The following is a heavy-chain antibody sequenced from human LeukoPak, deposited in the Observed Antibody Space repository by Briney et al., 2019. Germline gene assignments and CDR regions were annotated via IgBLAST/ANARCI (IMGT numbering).Heavy chain of an antibody. CDR2: INPSGGST. J-gene: IGHJ4*02. V-gene: IGHV1-46*01. Sequence: ASVKVSCKASGYTFTSYYMHWVRQAPGQGLEWMGIINPSGGSTSYAQKFQGRVTITRDTSTSTVYMELSSLRSEDTAVYYCARDRRCQTRYFDYWGQGTLVTVPP. CDR3: ARDRRCQTRYFDY. D-gene: IGHD5-24*01. CDR1: GYTFTSYY.